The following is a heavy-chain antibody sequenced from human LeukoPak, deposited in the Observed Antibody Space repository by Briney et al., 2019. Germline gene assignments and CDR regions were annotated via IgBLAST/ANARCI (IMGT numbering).Heavy chain of an antibody. CDR2: IYYSGST. V-gene: IGHV4-59*11. J-gene: IGHJ4*02. D-gene: IGHD5-12*01. CDR3: ARLSGYDSDY. Sequence: SETLSLTCTVSGGSISSHYWSRIRQPPGKGLEWIGYIYYSGSTNYNPSLKSRVTISVDTSKNQFSLKLSSVTAADTAVYYCARLSGYDSDYWGQGTLVTVSS. CDR1: GGSISSHY.